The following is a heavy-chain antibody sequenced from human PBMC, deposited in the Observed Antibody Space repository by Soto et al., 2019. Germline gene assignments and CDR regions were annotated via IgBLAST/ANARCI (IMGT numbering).Heavy chain of an antibody. CDR3: ARAYSSGWYLYNWFDP. D-gene: IGHD6-19*01. Sequence: PSETLSLTCTVSGGSISSYYWSWIRKPAGKGLEGIGRIYTSGSTNYNPSLNSRVTMSVDTSKNQFSLKLSSVTAADTAVYYCARAYSSGWYLYNWFDPWGQGTLVTVSS. CDR1: GGSISSYY. J-gene: IGHJ5*02. CDR2: IYTSGST. V-gene: IGHV4-4*07.